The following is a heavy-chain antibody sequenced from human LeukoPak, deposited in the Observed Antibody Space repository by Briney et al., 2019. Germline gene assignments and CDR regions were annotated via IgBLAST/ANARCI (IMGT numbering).Heavy chain of an antibody. CDR2: INHSGSN. CDR3: ARGVSIVVVPFDL. CDR1: GGSFSGYY. J-gene: IGHJ2*01. Sequence: ASETLSLTCALYGGSFSGYYWSRIRQPPGKGLEWVGEINHSGSNNYHPSLKSRATISLAQSMKQFSLTLTSCKAADTAVYYCARGVSIVVVPFDLWGRGTLVTVSS. V-gene: IGHV4-34*01. D-gene: IGHD2-2*01.